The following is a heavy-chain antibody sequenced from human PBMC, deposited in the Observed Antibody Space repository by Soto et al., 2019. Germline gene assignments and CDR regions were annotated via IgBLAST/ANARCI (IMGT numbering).Heavy chain of an antibody. CDR3: AREHAYYYDSSGYSLDV. J-gene: IGHJ6*02. D-gene: IGHD3-22*01. V-gene: IGHV3-33*01. CDR2: IWYDGSNK. CDR1: GFTFSSYG. Sequence: GGSLRLSCAASGFTFSSYGMHWVRQAPGKGLEWVAVIWYDGSNKYYADSVKGRFTISRDNSKNTLYLQMNSLRAEDTAVYYCAREHAYYYDSSGYSLDVWGQGTTVTVSS.